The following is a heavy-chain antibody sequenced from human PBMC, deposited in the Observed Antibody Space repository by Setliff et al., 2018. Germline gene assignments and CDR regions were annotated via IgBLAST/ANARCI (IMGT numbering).Heavy chain of an antibody. J-gene: IGHJ6*03. V-gene: IGHV4-34*01. CDR2: INHSGST. CDR1: GESFSGHY. D-gene: IGHD7-27*01. Sequence: LSLTCAVYGESFSGHYWSWIRQPPGKGLEWIGEINHSGSTNYNPSLKSRVTISVDTSKNQFSLRLTSVTAADTAAYYCARLGRSPTSARWYYMDVWGTGTTVTVSS. CDR3: ARLGRSPTSARWYYMDV.